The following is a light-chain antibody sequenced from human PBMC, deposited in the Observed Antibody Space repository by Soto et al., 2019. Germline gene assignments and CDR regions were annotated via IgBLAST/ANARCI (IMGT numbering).Light chain of an antibody. CDR1: QSISSW. V-gene: IGKV1-5*01. CDR2: DAS. CDR3: QQYNSYSPLT. Sequence: DIQMTQSPSTLSASVGDRVTITCRASQSISSWLAWYQQKPGKAPKLLIYDASSLESGDPSRFSGSGSGTEFTLTISSLQPDDFATYYCQQYNSYSPLTFGPGTKVDIK. J-gene: IGKJ3*01.